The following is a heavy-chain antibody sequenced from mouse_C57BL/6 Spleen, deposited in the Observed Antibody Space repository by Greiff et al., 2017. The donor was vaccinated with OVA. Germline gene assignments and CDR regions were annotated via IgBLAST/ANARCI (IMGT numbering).Heavy chain of an antibody. CDR3: ATFITTVANYYAMDY. CDR2: INPYNGDT. V-gene: IGHV1-20*01. Sequence: EVKLMESGPELVKPGDSVKISCKASGYSFTGYFMNWVMQSHGKSLEWIGRINPYNGDTFYNQKFKGKATLTVDKSSSTAHMELRSLTSEDSAVYYCATFITTVANYYAMDYWGQGTSVTVSS. D-gene: IGHD1-1*01. J-gene: IGHJ4*01. CDR1: GYSFTGYF.